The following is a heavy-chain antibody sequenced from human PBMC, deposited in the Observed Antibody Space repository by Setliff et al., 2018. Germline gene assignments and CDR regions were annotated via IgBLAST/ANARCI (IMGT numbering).Heavy chain of an antibody. V-gene: IGHV4-4*07. CDR1: GGSISSYY. Sequence: PSETLSLTCTVSGGSISSYYWSWIRQPAGKGLEWIGHIYIGGSANYNPSLKSRVTMSIDTSKKQFSLKVSSVTAADMAVYYCAREQWLDPPGYYYMDVWAKGTTVTVSS. D-gene: IGHD6-19*01. CDR2: IYIGGSA. CDR3: AREQWLDPPGYYYMDV. J-gene: IGHJ6*03.